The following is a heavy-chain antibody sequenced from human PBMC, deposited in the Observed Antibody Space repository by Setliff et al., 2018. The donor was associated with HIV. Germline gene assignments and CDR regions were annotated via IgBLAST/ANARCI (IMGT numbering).Heavy chain of an antibody. J-gene: IGHJ4*02. CDR1: GFTFGDYA. V-gene: IGHV3-15*01. D-gene: IGHD6-6*01. CDR3: TAVGSLAGRRPELN. Sequence: GGSLRLSCTASGFTFGDYAVSWVRQAPGKGLEWVGRIKSKTDGGTTDYAAPVKGRFTISRDDSINTLYLQMNSLKTEDTAVYFCTAVGSLAGRRPELNWGRGTLVTVSS. CDR2: IKSKTDGGTT.